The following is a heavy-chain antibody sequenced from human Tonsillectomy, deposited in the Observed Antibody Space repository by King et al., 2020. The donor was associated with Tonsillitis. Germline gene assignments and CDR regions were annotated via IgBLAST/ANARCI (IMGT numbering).Heavy chain of an antibody. Sequence: VQLVESGGGLVQPGGSLRLSCAASGFTVSSNYMSWVRQAPGKGLEWVSVIYSGGSTYYADSVKGRFTISRDNSKNTLYLQMNSLRAEDTAVYYCARGSPEVPAGLLDYWGQGTLVTVSS. V-gene: IGHV3-66*01. CDR3: ARGSPEVPAGLLDY. D-gene: IGHD2-2*01. J-gene: IGHJ4*02. CDR1: GFTVSSNY. CDR2: IYSGGST.